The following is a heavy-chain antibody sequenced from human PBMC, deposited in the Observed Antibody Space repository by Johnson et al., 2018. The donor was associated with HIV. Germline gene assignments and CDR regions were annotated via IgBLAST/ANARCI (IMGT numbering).Heavy chain of an antibody. CDR3: ARGSARRDGESVIAGGAFDI. CDR1: GFTFSTYG. CDR2: LRYDGNNK. D-gene: IGHD2/OR15-2a*01. Sequence: QVQLVESGGGVVQPGGSLRLSCAASGFTFSTYGMHWVRQAPGKGLEWVAFLRYDGNNKYYADSVKGRFTISRDNSKNTLYLQMNSLRAGDTAVYYCARGSARRDGESVIAGGAFDIWGQGTMVTVSS. V-gene: IGHV3-30*02. J-gene: IGHJ3*02.